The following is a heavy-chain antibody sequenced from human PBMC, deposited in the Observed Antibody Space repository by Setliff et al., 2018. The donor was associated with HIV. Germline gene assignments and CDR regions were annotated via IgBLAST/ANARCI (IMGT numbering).Heavy chain of an antibody. CDR3: ARKVGGDFDY. D-gene: IGHD2-21*01. J-gene: IGHJ4*02. CDR1: GGSVTSYY. V-gene: IGHV4-4*07. Sequence: PSETLSLTCTVSGGSVTSYYWSWIRQPAGKRLEWIGRISISGDTNYNPSLKSRATMSLDTSKNQLSLKLNSMTAADTAVYFCARKVGGDFDYWGQGTLVTVSS. CDR2: ISISGDT.